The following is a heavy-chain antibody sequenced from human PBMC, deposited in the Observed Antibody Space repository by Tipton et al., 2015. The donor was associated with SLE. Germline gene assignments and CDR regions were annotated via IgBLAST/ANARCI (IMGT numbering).Heavy chain of an antibody. CDR2: IIPLFGTS. CDR3: ARDRFSNNWSFDS. V-gene: IGHV1-69*01. CDR1: GGTFSTFG. Sequence: QVQLVQSGPEVKKPGSPVKVSCKPSGGTFSTFGISWVRQAPGQGLEWMGGIIPLFGTSNHAQQFQGRVTFSADESTGTAYMELTSLNSEDTAVYFCARDRFSNNWSFDSWGQGTLVTVS. J-gene: IGHJ4*02. D-gene: IGHD6-13*01.